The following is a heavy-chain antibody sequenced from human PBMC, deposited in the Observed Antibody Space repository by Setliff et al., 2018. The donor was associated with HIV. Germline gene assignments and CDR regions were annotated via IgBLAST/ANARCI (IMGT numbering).Heavy chain of an antibody. D-gene: IGHD4-17*01. J-gene: IGHJ4*02. Sequence: SETLSLTCAVYGGSFSGNYYWSWIRQPAGKGLEWIGHISTSGRTNYNPSLMSRLTISVDTSKNQFSLKLSSVTAADTAVYHCARDKDEDYGSTSFDYWGQGILVTVSS. V-gene: IGHV4-61*09. CDR3: ARDKDEDYGSTSFDY. CDR1: GGSFSGNYY. CDR2: ISTSGRT.